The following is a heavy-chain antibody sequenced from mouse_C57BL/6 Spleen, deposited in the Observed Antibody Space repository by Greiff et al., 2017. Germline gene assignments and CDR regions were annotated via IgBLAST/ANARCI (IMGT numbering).Heavy chain of an antibody. D-gene: IGHD3-2*02. V-gene: IGHV1-59*01. J-gene: IGHJ2*01. CDR3: ARREQGSGYYFDY. CDR1: GYTFTSYW. CDR2: IDPSDSYT. Sequence: QVQLQQPGAELVRPGTSVKLSCKASGYTFTSYWMHWVKQRPGQGLEWIGVIDPSDSYTNYNQKFKGKATLTVDTSSSTAYMQLSSLTSEDSAVYYCARREQGSGYYFDYWGQGTTLTVSS.